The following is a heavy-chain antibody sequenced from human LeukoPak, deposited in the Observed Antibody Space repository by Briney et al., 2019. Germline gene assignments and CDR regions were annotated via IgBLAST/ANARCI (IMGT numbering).Heavy chain of an antibody. D-gene: IGHD6-25*01. Sequence: PSETLSLTCAVYGGSFSGYYWSWIRQPPGKGLEWIGEINHSGSTNYNPSLKSRVTISVDTSKNQFSLKLSSVTAADTAVYYCARRSQPSGAFDIWGRGTMVTVSS. V-gene: IGHV4-34*01. CDR3: ARRSQPSGAFDI. CDR2: INHSGST. CDR1: GGSFSGYY. J-gene: IGHJ3*02.